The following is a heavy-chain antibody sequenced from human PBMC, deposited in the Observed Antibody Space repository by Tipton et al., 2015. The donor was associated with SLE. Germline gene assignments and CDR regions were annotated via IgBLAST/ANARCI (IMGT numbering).Heavy chain of an antibody. CDR2: SYYSGTT. CDR3: ARLQPGGNKGDYYNYYGMDV. Sequence: TLSLTCNVSGGSISSRSLSSYYCGWIRQPPGKGLEWIGSSYYSGTTYYNPSLKSRVTLSVDTSKNQFSLNLNSVTAADTAVYYCARLQPGGNKGDYYNYYGMDVWGQGTTVTVSS. V-gene: IGHV4-39*07. CDR1: GGSISSRSLSSYY. J-gene: IGHJ6*02. D-gene: IGHD1/OR15-1a*01.